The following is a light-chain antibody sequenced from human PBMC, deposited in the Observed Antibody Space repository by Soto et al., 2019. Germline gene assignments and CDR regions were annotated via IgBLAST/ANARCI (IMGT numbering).Light chain of an antibody. V-gene: IGKV3-15*01. CDR1: QSVHRN. Sequence: EIVMKQSPATLSLSTGETATLSYRASQSVHRNLAWVQRNPGQAPRLLIYGASSRATGIPVRFSGSGSGTEFTLTISSLQPEDFAVYYCQQYNNWPRETFGQGTKVDIK. CDR3: QQYNNWPRET. J-gene: IGKJ1*01. CDR2: GAS.